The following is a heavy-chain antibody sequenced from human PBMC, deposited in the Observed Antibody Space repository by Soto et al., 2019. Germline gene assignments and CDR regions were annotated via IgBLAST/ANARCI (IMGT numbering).Heavy chain of an antibody. CDR1: DGPISNYY. J-gene: IGHJ5*02. Sequence: QVQLQESGPGLVKPSETLSLTCTVSDGPISNYYSSWIRQPPGKGLAWIGYVYYSGSTNYNDSLKSRVTLSLDTSKNQFSLKLSSVNAADTAVYYCARSPAYYDYVWGSYRPASWFDPWGQGTQVTVSS. V-gene: IGHV4-59*01. CDR2: VYYSGST. CDR3: ARSPAYYDYVWGSYRPASWFDP. D-gene: IGHD3-16*02.